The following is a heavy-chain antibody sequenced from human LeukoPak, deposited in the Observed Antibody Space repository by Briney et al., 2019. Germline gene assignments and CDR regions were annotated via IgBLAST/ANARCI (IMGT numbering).Heavy chain of an antibody. V-gene: IGHV3-48*03. J-gene: IGHJ1*01. D-gene: IGHD2-15*01. Sequence: GGSLRLSCAASGFTFSSYEMNWVRQAPGKGLEWVSYISSSGSTIYYADSVKGRFTISRDNAKNSLYLQMNSLRAEDTAVYYCARGPDIVVVVAATAEYFQHWGQGTLVTVSS. CDR1: GFTFSSYE. CDR2: ISSSGSTI. CDR3: ARGPDIVVVVAATAEYFQH.